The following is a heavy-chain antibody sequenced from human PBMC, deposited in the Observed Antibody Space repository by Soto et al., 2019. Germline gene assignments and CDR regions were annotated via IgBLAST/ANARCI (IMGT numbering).Heavy chain of an antibody. J-gene: IGHJ4*02. CDR3: AREVRYCSGGSCYYYFDY. V-gene: IGHV1-69*06. CDR1: GGTFSSYA. CDR2: IIPIFGTA. Sequence: ASVKVSCKASGGTFSSYAISWVRQAPGQGLEWMGGIIPIFGTANYAQKFQGRVTITADKSTNTAYMELSSLRSEDTAVYYCAREVRYCSGGSCYYYFDYWGQGTLVTVYS. D-gene: IGHD2-15*01.